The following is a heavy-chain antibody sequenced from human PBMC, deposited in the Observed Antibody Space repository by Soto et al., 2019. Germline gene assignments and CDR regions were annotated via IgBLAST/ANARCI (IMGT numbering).Heavy chain of an antibody. CDR1: GGFFSGYY. Sequence: SETLSLTCAVYGGFFSGYYWSWIRQPPGKGLEWIGEINHSGSTNYNPSLKSRVTISVDTSKNQFSLKLSSVTAADTAVYYCARIAARPPHYYYYYYMDVWGKGTTVTVS. V-gene: IGHV4-34*01. CDR3: ARIAARPPHYYYYYYMDV. D-gene: IGHD6-6*01. J-gene: IGHJ6*03. CDR2: INHSGST.